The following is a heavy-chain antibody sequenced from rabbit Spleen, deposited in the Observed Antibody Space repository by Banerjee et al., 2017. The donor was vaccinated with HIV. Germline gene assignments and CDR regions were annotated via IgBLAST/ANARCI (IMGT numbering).Heavy chain of an antibody. J-gene: IGHJ4*01. D-gene: IGHD1-1*01. Sequence: QSLEESGGDLVKPGGSLTLTCTASGVSFSSSAYMCWVRQAPGKGLEWIACIDTGSSGFSYFATWAKGRFTTSTTSSTTVTLQITSLTAADTATYFCASDLTGVIGWNFKLWGPGTLVTVS. CDR1: GVSFSSSAY. CDR2: IDTGSSGFS. V-gene: IGHV1S40*01. CDR3: ASDLTGVIGWNFKL.